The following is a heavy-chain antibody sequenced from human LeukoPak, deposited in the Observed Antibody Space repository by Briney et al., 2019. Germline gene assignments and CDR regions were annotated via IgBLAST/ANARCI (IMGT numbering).Heavy chain of an antibody. J-gene: IGHJ3*02. CDR3: VRHLSAGRPAFDI. V-gene: IGHV4-59*08. CDR1: GGSISSYY. Sequence: SETLSFTCTVSGGSISSYYWSWIRQPQGKGLEWIGYIYYSGSTNYNPSLKSRVTISVDTSNNKFSLKLTSLTAADTAVYYCVRHLSAGRPAFDIWGQGTMVTVSS. D-gene: IGHD2-15*01. CDR2: IYYSGST.